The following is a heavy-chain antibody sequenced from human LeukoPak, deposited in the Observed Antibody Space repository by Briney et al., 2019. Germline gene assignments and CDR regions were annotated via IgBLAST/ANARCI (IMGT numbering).Heavy chain of an antibody. CDR3: ARANGMDV. Sequence: PGGSLRLSCAVSGFTFSSHSLNWVRQAPGKGLEWLSYISSTSSTIYYADSVRGRFTISRDNAKKSLYLQMNSLRDEDTAVYYCARANGMDVWGQGTTVTVSS. CDR2: ISSTSSTI. J-gene: IGHJ6*02. CDR1: GFTFSSHS. V-gene: IGHV3-48*02.